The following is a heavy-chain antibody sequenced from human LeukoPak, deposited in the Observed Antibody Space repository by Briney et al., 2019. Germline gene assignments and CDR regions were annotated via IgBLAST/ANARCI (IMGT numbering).Heavy chain of an antibody. CDR2: IIPIFGTA. V-gene: IGHV1-69*06. CDR3: VREGLDDSGSRSQFDY. D-gene: IGHD1-26*01. CDR1: GGTFSSYA. Sequence: GASVKVSCKASGGTFSSYAISWVRQAPGQGLEWMGAIIPIFGTANYAQKFQGTVTITADKSTSTAYMELSSLRSEDTAVYYCVREGLDDSGSRSQFDYWGQGTLVTVSS. J-gene: IGHJ4*02.